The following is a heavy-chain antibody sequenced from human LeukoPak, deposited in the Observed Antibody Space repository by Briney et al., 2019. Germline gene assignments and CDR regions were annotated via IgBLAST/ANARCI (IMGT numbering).Heavy chain of an antibody. CDR2: ISYDGSNK. V-gene: IGHV3-30-3*01. Sequence: GGSLRLSCAASGFTFSSYAIHWVRQAPGKGLEWVAVISYDGSNKYYADSVKGRFTISRDNSKNTLYPQMNSLRAEDTAVYYCARETGSAVGSTDFDYWGQGTLVTVSS. J-gene: IGHJ4*02. D-gene: IGHD4-17*01. CDR3: ARETGSAVGSTDFDY. CDR1: GFTFSSYA.